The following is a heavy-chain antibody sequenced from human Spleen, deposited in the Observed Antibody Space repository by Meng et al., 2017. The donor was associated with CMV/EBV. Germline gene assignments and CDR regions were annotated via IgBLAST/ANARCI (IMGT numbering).Heavy chain of an antibody. Sequence: FTFSDYYMSWIRQAPGKGLEWVSYISSSGSTIYYADSVKGRFTISRDNAKNSLYLQMNSLRAEDTAVYYCARDRYCSSTSYQGHFDLWGRGTLVTVSS. CDR3: ARDRYCSSTSYQGHFDL. CDR1: FTFSDYY. J-gene: IGHJ2*01. D-gene: IGHD2-2*01. CDR2: ISSSGSTI. V-gene: IGHV3-11*04.